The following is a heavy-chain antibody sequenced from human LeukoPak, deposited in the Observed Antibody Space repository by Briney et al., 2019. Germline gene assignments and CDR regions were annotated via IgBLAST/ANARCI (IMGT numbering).Heavy chain of an antibody. CDR3: ARSGYSSSWYMF. CDR2: ISSSGSTI. J-gene: IGHJ4*02. Sequence: GGSLRLSCAASGFTFSSYGMEWVRQAPGKGLEWVSYISSSGSTIYYADSVKGRFTISRDNAKNSLYLQMNSLRAEDTAFYYCARSGYSSSWYMFWGQGSLVTVSS. D-gene: IGHD6-13*01. CDR1: GFTFSSYG. V-gene: IGHV3-48*04.